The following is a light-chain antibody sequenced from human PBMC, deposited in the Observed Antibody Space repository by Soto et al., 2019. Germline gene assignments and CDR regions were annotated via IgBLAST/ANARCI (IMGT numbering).Light chain of an antibody. V-gene: IGKV3-15*01. Sequence: EIVLTQSPATLSVSPGERVTLSCRASQSVSSNLAWYQQKSGQAPRLLIYGASTRATGIPDRFSGSGSGTGFTLTISSLQSEDFAVYHCQHYNSWPFTFGPGTKVDI. CDR1: QSVSSN. CDR3: QHYNSWPFT. CDR2: GAS. J-gene: IGKJ3*01.